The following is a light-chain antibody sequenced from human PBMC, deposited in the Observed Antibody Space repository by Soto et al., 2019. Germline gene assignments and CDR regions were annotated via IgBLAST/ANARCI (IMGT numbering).Light chain of an antibody. Sequence: EIVMTQSPATLSVSPGERATLSCRASQSVDNDLAWYQQKPGQPPRLLIYDASTRATGIPARFSGSQSGTEFTLTISSLLSEDFAVYSCQQYNNWPLTFGGGTKVDI. CDR1: QSVDND. CDR2: DAS. J-gene: IGKJ4*01. CDR3: QQYNNWPLT. V-gene: IGKV3D-15*01.